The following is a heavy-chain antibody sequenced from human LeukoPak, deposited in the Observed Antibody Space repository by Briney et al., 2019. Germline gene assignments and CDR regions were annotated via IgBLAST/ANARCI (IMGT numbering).Heavy chain of an antibody. D-gene: IGHD1-14*01. CDR1: GYTFTNYY. CDR2: INPSGGST. CDR3: ARNRNIRGPREPFAY. Sequence: ASVKVSCKASGYTFTNYYMHWGRQAPGQGLEWMGIINPSGGSTTYAQKFQGRLTMTRDTSTSTVYMELSSLRSEDTAVYYCARNRNIRGPREPFAYWGQGTLVTVSS. J-gene: IGHJ4*02. V-gene: IGHV1-46*01.